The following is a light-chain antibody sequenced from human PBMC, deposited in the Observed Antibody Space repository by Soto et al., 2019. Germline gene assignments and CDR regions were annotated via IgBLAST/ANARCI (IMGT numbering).Light chain of an antibody. J-gene: IGLJ3*02. CDR2: EVS. CDR3: SSYTSSSTWV. Sequence: QSALTQPASVSGSPGQSITISCTGTSTDVGDYNYVSWYQQHPGKAPKLMIYEVSDRPSGVSDRFSGSESGNTASLTISGLQAEDEADYYCSSYTSSSTWVFGGGTKLTVL. CDR1: STDVGDYNY. V-gene: IGLV2-14*01.